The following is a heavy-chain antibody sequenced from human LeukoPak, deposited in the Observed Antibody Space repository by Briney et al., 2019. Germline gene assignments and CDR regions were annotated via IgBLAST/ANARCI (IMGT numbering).Heavy chain of an antibody. CDR2: INSDGSST. V-gene: IGHV3-74*01. J-gene: IGHJ4*02. CDR3: AKDRDGYNSFDY. D-gene: IGHD5-24*01. CDR1: GFTFSSYW. Sequence: GGSLRLSCAASGFTFSSYWMHWVRQSPGKGLMWVSRINSDGSSTSYADSVKGRFTISRDNAKNTLYLQMNSLRAEDTAVYYCAKDRDGYNSFDYWGQGTLVTVSS.